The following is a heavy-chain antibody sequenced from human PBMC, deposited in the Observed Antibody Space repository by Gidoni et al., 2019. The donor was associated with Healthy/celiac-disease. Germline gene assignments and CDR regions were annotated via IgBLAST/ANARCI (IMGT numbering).Heavy chain of an antibody. J-gene: IGHJ3*02. V-gene: IGHV3-23*01. CDR3: AKDYPTRRYVEAAFDI. CDR1: GFTFSSYA. CDR2: ISGSGGST. D-gene: IGHD1-1*01. Sequence: EVQLLESGGGLVQPGGSLRLSCAASGFTFSSYAMSWVRQAPGKGLEWVSAISGSGGSTYYADSVKGRFTISRDNSKNTLYLQMNSLRAEDTAVYYCAKDYPTRRYVEAAFDIWGQGTMVTVSS.